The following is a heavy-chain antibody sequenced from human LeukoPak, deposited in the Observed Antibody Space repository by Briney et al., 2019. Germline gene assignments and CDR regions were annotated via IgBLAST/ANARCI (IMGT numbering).Heavy chain of an antibody. CDR3: ARDRPPQLVRPFGY. V-gene: IGHV1-2*07. CDR1: GYIFTGYY. J-gene: IGHJ4*02. CDR2: ISPNSGGT. D-gene: IGHD6-13*01. Sequence: ASVKVSCKASGYIFTGYYMHWVRQAPGQGLEWMGWISPNSGGTNYAHKFQGRVTMTRDTSISTAYMELSRLRSDDTAVYYCARDRPPQLVRPFGYWGQGTLVTVSS.